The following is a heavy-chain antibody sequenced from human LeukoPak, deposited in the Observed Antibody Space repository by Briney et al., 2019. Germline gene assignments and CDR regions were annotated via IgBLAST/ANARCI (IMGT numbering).Heavy chain of an antibody. CDR2: IYPGDSDT. CDR3: ARHRRYYYGSGSSYYYYMDV. V-gene: IGHV5-51*01. CDR1: GYSFTSYW. D-gene: IGHD3-10*01. Sequence: GESLKISCKGSGYSFTSYWIGWVRQMPGKGLEWMGIIYPGDSDTRYSPSFQGQVTISADKSISTAYLQWSSLKASDTAMYYCARHRRYYYGSGSSYYYYMDVWGKGTTVTVSS. J-gene: IGHJ6*03.